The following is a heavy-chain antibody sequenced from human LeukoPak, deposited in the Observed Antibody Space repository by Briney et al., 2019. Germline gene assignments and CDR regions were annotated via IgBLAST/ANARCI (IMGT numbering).Heavy chain of an antibody. CDR1: GFTFSNYA. J-gene: IGHJ4*02. V-gene: IGHV3-30-3*01. CDR3: SRAPNSSTWNVGGGFDY. D-gene: IGHD6-13*01. Sequence: PGRSLRLSCSASGFTFSNYAMYWVRQAPGKGLEWVAVISYRGNNAYYADSMEGRFTVSRDNSKNTLFLQMNSLRAEDTAMYYCSRAPNSSTWNVGGGFDYWGQGTLVTVSS. CDR2: ISYRGNNA.